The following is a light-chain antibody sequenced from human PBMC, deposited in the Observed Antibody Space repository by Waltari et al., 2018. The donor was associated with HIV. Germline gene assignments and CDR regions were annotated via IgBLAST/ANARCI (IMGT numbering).Light chain of an antibody. J-gene: IGLJ2*01. CDR2: KDR. CDR1: ELPKRY. V-gene: IGLV3-25*03. Sequence: ELTQPPSVSASPGQTARITCSGDELPKRYAYWYQQKAGQAPVLVIYKDRERPSGIPERFSGSSSGTTVTLTISGVQAEDEAEYFCQSADSSGGHRGIFGGGTKLTVL. CDR3: QSADSSGGHRGI.